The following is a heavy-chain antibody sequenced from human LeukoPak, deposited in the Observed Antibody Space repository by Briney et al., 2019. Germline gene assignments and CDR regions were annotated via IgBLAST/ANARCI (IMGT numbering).Heavy chain of an antibody. CDR2: ISAYNGNT. J-gene: IGHJ1*01. Sequence: ASVKVSCKASGYTFTSYGISWVRQAPGQGLEGMGWISAYNGNTNYAQKLQGRVTMTTDTSTSTAYMELRSLRSDDTAVYYCARHPGYYDSRRHFQHWGQGTLVTVSS. CDR1: GYTFTSYG. CDR3: ARHPGYYDSRRHFQH. V-gene: IGHV1-18*01. D-gene: IGHD3-22*01.